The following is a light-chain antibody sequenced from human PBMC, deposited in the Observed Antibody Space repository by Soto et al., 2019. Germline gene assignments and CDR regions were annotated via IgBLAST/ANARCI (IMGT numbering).Light chain of an antibody. J-gene: IGLJ2*01. Sequence: QSALTQPASVSGSPGQSITISCTRTSSAVGSYNLVSWYQHHPGKAPKLMIYEGSERHSGVSNSFSGAQSGNTAYLRISGLQDEDEADYYCSSYAGAVVFGGGTKLTVL. CDR3: SSYAGAVV. V-gene: IGLV2-23*01. CDR1: SSAVGSYNL. CDR2: EGS.